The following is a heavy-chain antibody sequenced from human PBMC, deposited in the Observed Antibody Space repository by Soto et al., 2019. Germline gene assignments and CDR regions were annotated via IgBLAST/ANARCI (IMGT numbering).Heavy chain of an antibody. J-gene: IGHJ6*02. D-gene: IGHD2-8*01. Sequence: GESLKISCKGSGYSFTSYWISWVRQMPGKGLEWMGRIDPSDSYTNYSPSFQGHVTISADKPISTAYLQWSSLKASDTAMYYCARTGSCTNGVCYTENYYYYGMDVWGQGTTVTVSS. CDR2: IDPSDSYT. V-gene: IGHV5-10-1*01. CDR1: GYSFTSYW. CDR3: ARTGSCTNGVCYTENYYYYGMDV.